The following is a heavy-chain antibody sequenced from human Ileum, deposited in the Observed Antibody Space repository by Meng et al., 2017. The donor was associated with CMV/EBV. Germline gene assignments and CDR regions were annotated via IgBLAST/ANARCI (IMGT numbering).Heavy chain of an antibody. Sequence: SVKVSCKASGGTFSSYAISWVRQAPGQGLAWMGGIIPILGIANYAQKFKGRVTITADKSTSTAYMELSSLRAEDTAVYYCAREGPETYQLPPNYYYYGMDVWGQGTTVTVSS. CDR2: IIPILGIA. J-gene: IGHJ6*02. V-gene: IGHV1-69*10. CDR3: AREGPETYQLPPNYYYYGMDV. CDR1: GGTFSSYA. D-gene: IGHD2-2*01.